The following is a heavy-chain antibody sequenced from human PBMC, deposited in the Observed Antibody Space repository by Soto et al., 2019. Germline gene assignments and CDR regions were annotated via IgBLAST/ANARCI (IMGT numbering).Heavy chain of an antibody. CDR3: ARGGGYSYGLADY. Sequence: GGSLRLSCAASGFTLRTYWMHWVRQAPGKGLVWVSHINSAGSSTCYADSVKGRFTISRDNAKNTLYLQMNSLTAEDTAVYCCARGGGYSYGLADYWGQGTLVTVSS. D-gene: IGHD5-18*01. CDR1: GFTLRTYW. J-gene: IGHJ4*02. V-gene: IGHV3-74*01. CDR2: INSAGSST.